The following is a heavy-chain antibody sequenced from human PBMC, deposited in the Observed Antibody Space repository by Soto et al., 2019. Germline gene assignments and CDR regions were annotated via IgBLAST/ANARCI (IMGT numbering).Heavy chain of an antibody. Sequence: SVKVSCKASGGTFSSYTISWVRQAPGQGLEWMGRIIPILGIANYAQKFQGRVTITADKSTSTAYMELSSLRSEDTAVYYCARGRNGDYYMDVWGKGTTVTVSS. V-gene: IGHV1-69*02. J-gene: IGHJ6*03. CDR2: IIPILGIA. D-gene: IGHD2-8*01. CDR3: ARGRNGDYYMDV. CDR1: GGTFSSYT.